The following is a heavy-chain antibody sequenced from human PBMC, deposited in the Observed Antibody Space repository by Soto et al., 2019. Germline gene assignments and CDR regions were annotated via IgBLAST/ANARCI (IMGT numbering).Heavy chain of an antibody. Sequence: QVHLVESGGGVVQPGRSLRLSCAASGFTFSSYGMHWVRQAPGKGLEWVAVIWYDGSNKYYADSVKGRFTISRDNSKNTVYLQMNSLRAEDTAVYYCARGVGSCDRRTRDCSIRWYTTRDYWGQGTLVTVSS. CDR2: IWYDGSNK. J-gene: IGHJ4*02. D-gene: IGHD2-2*02. CDR1: GFTFSSYG. CDR3: ARGVGSCDRRTRDCSIRWYTTRDY. V-gene: IGHV3-33*01.